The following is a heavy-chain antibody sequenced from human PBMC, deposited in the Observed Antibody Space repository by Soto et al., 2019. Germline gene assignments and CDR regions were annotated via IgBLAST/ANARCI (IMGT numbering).Heavy chain of an antibody. V-gene: IGHV3-48*01. Sequence: EVQLVESGGGLVQPGGSLRLSCAASGFTFSRYSMNWVRQAPGKGLDWVSYISSSSSTIYYADSVKVRLTIARDNAKNSRHLQIISLRALDAAVEYCAVDHTHCGTLFDYWGPGPLVAVSA. CDR1: GFTFSRYS. CDR3: AVDHTHCGTLFDY. CDR2: ISSSSSTI. J-gene: IGHJ4*02. D-gene: IGHD2-15*01.